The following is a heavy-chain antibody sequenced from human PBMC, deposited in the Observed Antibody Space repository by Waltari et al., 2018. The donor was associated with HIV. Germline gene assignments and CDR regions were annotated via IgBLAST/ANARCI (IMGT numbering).Heavy chain of an antibody. CDR3: ARGGRATMVRGAPSEFDP. CDR2: ISYDGSNK. D-gene: IGHD3-10*01. CDR1: GLPFSGYV. J-gene: IGHJ5*02. V-gene: IGHV3-30*01. Sequence: QVKRVESGGGVVKLGRSLRLSCAAPGLPFSGYVMPWVRQAPGKGLEWVAVISYDGSNKYYADSVKGRFTISRDNSKNTLYLQMNSLRAEDTAVYYCARGGRATMVRGAPSEFDPWGQGTLVTVSS.